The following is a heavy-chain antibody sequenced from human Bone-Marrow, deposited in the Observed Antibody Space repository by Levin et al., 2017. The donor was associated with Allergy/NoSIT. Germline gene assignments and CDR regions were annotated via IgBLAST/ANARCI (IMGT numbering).Heavy chain of an antibody. V-gene: IGHV3-53*01. CDR3: ARGGTVAAAGY. CDR1: GFSVSNNF. CDR2: IYSGGDT. Sequence: ETLSLTCAVSGFSVSNNFMTWVRQAPGEGLVWVSLIYSGGDTNYADSVKGRFTISRDNSKNTVYLQMNSLRAEDTAVYYCARGGTVAAAGYWGQGTLVTVSS. J-gene: IGHJ4*02. D-gene: IGHD6-19*01.